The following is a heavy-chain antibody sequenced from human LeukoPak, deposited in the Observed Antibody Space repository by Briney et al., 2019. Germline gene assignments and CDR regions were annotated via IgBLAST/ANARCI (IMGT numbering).Heavy chain of an antibody. V-gene: IGHV1-2*02. D-gene: IGHD3-10*01. CDR2: INPNSGGT. CDR3: ARSYGSGSYLVDY. J-gene: IGHJ4*02. CDR1: GYTFTDYY. Sequence: ASVKVSCKASGYTFTDYYMHWVRQAPGQGLEWMGWINPNSGGTNYAQKFQGRVTMTRDTSISTAYMELSRLRSDDTAVYYCARSYGSGSYLVDYWGQGTLVTVSS.